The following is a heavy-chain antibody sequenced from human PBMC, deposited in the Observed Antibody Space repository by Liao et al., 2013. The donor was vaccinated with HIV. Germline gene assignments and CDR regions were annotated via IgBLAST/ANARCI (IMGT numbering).Heavy chain of an antibody. V-gene: IGHV4-34*01. J-gene: IGHJ4*02. CDR2: INHSGST. D-gene: IGHD3-22*01. CDR1: GGSFSGYY. Sequence: QVQLQQWGAGLLKPSETLSLTCAVYGGSFSGYYWSWIRQPPGKGLEWIGEINHSGSTNYNPSLMSRVTMSVDTSTNQFSLNLTSVTAADTAVYYCVREGDGSAYYPAYWGQGTLVTVSS. CDR3: VREGDGSAYYPAY.